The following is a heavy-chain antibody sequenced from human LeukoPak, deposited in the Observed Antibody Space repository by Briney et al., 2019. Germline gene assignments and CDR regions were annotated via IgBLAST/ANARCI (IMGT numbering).Heavy chain of an antibody. CDR1: GYTLTELS. V-gene: IGHV1-46*04. J-gene: IGHJ4*02. Sequence: ASVKVSCKVSGYTLTELSMHWVRQAPGQGLEWMGIINPSGGSTNYAQKLQGRVTMTRDTSTRTVYMELSSLRSEDTAVYYCARGRQEDYFDYWGQGTLVTVPS. CDR2: INPSGGST. CDR3: ARGRQEDYFDY.